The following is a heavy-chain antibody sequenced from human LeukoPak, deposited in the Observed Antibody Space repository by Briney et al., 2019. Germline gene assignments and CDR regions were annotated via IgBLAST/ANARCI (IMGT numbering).Heavy chain of an antibody. CDR1: GGSISSYY. Sequence: SETLSLTCTVSGGSISSYYWSWIRQPPGKGLEWIGYIYYSGSTNYNPSLKSRVTTSVDTSKNQFSLKLSSVTAVDTAVYYCARQTPEAVAIDYWGQGTLVTVSS. V-gene: IGHV4-59*08. CDR2: IYYSGST. CDR3: ARQTPEAVAIDY. D-gene: IGHD6-19*01. J-gene: IGHJ4*02.